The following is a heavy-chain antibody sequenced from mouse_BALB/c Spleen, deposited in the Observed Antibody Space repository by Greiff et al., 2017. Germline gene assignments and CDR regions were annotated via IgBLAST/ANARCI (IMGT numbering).Heavy chain of an antibody. Sequence: EVQLVESGGGLVQPGGSRKLSCAASGFTFSSFGMHWVRQAPEKGLEWVAYISSGSSTIYYADTVKGRFTISRDNPKNTLFLQMTSLRSEDTAMYYCARFDWDAYAMDYWGQGTSVTVSS. V-gene: IGHV5-17*02. CDR3: ARFDWDAYAMDY. CDR2: ISSGSSTI. CDR1: GFTFSSFG. J-gene: IGHJ4*01. D-gene: IGHD4-1*01.